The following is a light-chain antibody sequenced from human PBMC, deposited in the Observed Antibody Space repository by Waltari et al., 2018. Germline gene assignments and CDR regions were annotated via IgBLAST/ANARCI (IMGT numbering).Light chain of an antibody. V-gene: IGLV3-1*01. CDR3: QSWESTTVV. CDR1: KLGENY. J-gene: IGLJ2*01. CDR2: QDT. Sequence: YELTQPPPVSVSAGQIASITCSGVKLGENYAWWYQQTPGQSPVLVISQDTKRPSGIPVRFSGSKSVNAATLTISGTQAMDEADYYCQSWESTTVVFGGGTRLTVL.